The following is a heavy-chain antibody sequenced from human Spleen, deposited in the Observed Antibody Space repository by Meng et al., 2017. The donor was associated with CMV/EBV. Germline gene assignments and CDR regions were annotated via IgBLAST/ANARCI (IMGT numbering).Heavy chain of an antibody. CDR2: IYYSGST. V-gene: IGHV4-30-4*08. Sequence: PGSVHGLAEPHQTLALTCPGPGGLISSGDYYWSWIRQPPGKGLEWIGYIYYSGSTYYNPSLKSRVTISVDTSKNQFSLKLSSVTAADTAVYYCARLNYGSGSPVPYYFDYWGPGTRVHVYS. CDR1: GGLISSGDYY. J-gene: IGHJ4*01. CDR3: ARLNYGSGSPVPYYFDY. D-gene: IGHD3-10*01.